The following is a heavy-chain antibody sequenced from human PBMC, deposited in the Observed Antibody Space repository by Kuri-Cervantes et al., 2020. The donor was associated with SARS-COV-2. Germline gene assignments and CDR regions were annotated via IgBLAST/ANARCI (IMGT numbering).Heavy chain of an antibody. CDR1: GFTVSSNE. CDR2: ISGGST. J-gene: IGHJ4*02. Sequence: GESLKISCAASGFTVSSNEMSWVRQAPGKGLEWVSSISGGSTYYADSRKGRFTISRDNAKNSLYLQMNSLRAEDTAVYYCARGIRSSYYYDSSGYYSFDYWGQGTLVTVSS. D-gene: IGHD3-22*01. CDR3: ARGIRSSYYYDSSGYYSFDY. V-gene: IGHV3-38-3*01.